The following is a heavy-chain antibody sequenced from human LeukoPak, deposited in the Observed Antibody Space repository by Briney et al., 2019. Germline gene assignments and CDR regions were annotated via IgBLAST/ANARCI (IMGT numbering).Heavy chain of an antibody. CDR3: ASAIVAATYFDY. V-gene: IGHV1-69*01. CDR2: IIPIFGTT. D-gene: IGHD5-12*01. J-gene: IGHJ4*02. CDR1: GGTFRNYV. Sequence: SVKVSCKASGGTFRNYVINWVRQAPGQGLEWMGGIIPIFGTTNYAQKFQGRVTITADESTSTAYMELSSLRSEDTAVYYCASAIVAATYFDYWGQGTLVAVSS.